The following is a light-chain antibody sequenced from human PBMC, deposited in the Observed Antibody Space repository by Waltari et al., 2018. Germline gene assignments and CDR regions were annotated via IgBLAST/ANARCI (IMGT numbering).Light chain of an antibody. J-gene: IGLJ1*01. CDR2: GKN. CDR1: SLRSYY. V-gene: IGLV3-19*01. CDR3: NSRDSSGNHLRV. Sequence: SSELTHAPAVSVALGQTVRITCQGDSLRSYYASWYQQKPGQAPVLVIYGKNNRPSGIPDRFSGSSSGNTASLTITGAQAEDEADYYCNSRDSSGNHLRVFGTGTKVTVL.